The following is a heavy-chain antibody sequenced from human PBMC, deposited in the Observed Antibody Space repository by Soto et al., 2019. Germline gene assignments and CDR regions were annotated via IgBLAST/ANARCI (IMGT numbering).Heavy chain of an antibody. D-gene: IGHD6-19*01. CDR1: GGSISSYY. V-gene: IGHV4-59*01. CDR3: ARGGAYSSGWHTDENAFDI. CDR2: IYDSGST. Sequence: SETLSLTCTVSGGSISSYYWSWIRQPPGKGLEWIGYIYDSGSTNYNPSLKSRVTISKDTSISTAYMELSSLRSEDTAVYYCARGGAYSSGWHTDENAFDIWGQGTMVTVSS. J-gene: IGHJ3*02.